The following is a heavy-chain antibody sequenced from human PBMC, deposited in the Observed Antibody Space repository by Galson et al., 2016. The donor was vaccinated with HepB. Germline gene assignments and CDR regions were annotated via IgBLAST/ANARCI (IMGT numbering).Heavy chain of an antibody. J-gene: IGHJ2*01. CDR3: ARDRVWYFDL. V-gene: IGHV4-59*01. Sequence: ETLSLTCTVSGDSISDYYWSWIRQPPGKGLEWIGYIYYTGSTNYNPSLKSRVTISADTSKNQFSLKLSSVTAADTAVYFCARDRVWYFDLWGQGTLVTVSS. CDR1: GDSISDYY. D-gene: IGHD3-10*01. CDR2: IYYTGST.